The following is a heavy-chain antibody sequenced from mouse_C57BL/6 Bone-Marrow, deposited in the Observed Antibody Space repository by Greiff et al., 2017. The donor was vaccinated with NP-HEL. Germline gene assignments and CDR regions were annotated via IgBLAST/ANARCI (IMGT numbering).Heavy chain of an antibody. CDR3: ARSTGREDYYAMDY. J-gene: IGHJ4*01. D-gene: IGHD4-1*01. V-gene: IGHV2-6*03. CDR2: IWSDGST. Sequence: QVQLQQSGPGLVAPSQSLSITCTVSGFSLTSYGVHWVRQPPGKGLEWLVVIWSDGSTTYNSALKSRLSISKDNSKSQVFLKMNSLQTDDTAMYYCARSTGREDYYAMDYWGQGTSVTVSS. CDR1: GFSLTSYG.